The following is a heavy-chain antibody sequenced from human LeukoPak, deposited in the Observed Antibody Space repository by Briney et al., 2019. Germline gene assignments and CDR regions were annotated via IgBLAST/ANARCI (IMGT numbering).Heavy chain of an antibody. CDR2: ISSEGNTQ. V-gene: IGHV3-30*18. Sequence: PGRSLRLSCAASGFVFSTYDMHRVRQTPGQGLEWVAIISSEGNTQYYADSVKGRFTISRDNSKNTLYLQMNSLRAEDTAVYYCAKEAIGLEGNDYWGQGTLSPSPQ. J-gene: IGHJ4*02. D-gene: IGHD6-19*01. CDR1: GFVFSTYD. CDR3: AKEAIGLEGNDY.